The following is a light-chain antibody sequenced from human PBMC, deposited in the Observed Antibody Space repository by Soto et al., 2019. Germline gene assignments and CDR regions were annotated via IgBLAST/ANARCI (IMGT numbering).Light chain of an antibody. CDR2: GAS. V-gene: IGKV3-20*01. Sequence: EIVLTQSPGTLSLSPGERATLSCRASQSVSSSYLAWYQQKPGQAPRLLIYGASSRATGIPDRFSGSGSGTDFTLTISRLEPEDFAVYYCQLYGSSPVTFGQGTKVEIQ. J-gene: IGKJ1*01. CDR3: QLYGSSPVT. CDR1: QSVSSSY.